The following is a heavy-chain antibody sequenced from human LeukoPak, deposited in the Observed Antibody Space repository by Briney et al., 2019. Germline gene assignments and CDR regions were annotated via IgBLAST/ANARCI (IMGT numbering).Heavy chain of an antibody. J-gene: IGHJ3*02. V-gene: IGHV4-59*12. D-gene: IGHD1-26*01. CDR1: GGSISNYY. CDR3: ARGSGSYYSGAFNI. CDR2: IYYSGST. Sequence: SETLSLTCTVSGGSISNYYWSWIRQPPGKGLEWIGYIYYSGSTNYNPSLKSRINISIDMSKNQFSLKLSSVTAADTAVYFCARGSGSYYSGAFNIWGQGTMVTVSS.